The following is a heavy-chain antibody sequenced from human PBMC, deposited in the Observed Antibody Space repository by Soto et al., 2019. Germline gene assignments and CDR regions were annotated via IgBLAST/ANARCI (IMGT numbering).Heavy chain of an antibody. D-gene: IGHD6-19*01. V-gene: IGHV1-18*01. CDR2: ISSYNART. CDR1: GYSFTSYG. J-gene: IGHJ5*02. CDR3: ARHQLGGYNNGCYKDNWFDL. Sequence: ASVKVSCKGSGYSFTSYGISWVRQAPGQGLEWMGWISSYNARTDYSQKFQDRVTMTTETSTTTVSIELRSLTSDDTAVYFCARHQLGGYNNGCYKDNWFDLCGQGTLDTVSS.